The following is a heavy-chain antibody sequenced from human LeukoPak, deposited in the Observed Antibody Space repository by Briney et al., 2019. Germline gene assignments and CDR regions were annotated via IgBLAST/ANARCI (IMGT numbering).Heavy chain of an antibody. CDR3: ARDSPYSSSWDAFDI. J-gene: IGHJ3*02. Sequence: TGGSLRLSYAASGFTFSSYWMSWVRQAPGKGLEWVANIKQDGSEKYYVDSVKGRFTISRDNAKNSLYLQMNSLRAEDTAVYYCARDSPYSSSWDAFDIWGQGTMVTVSS. V-gene: IGHV3-7*01. D-gene: IGHD6-13*01. CDR1: GFTFSSYW. CDR2: IKQDGSEK.